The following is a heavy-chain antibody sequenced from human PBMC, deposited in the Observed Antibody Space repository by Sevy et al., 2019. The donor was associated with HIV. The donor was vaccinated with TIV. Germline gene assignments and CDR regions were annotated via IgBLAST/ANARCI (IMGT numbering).Heavy chain of an antibody. CDR3: AKGSSYFDN. CDR1: GFTFRSYG. D-gene: IGHD6-6*01. CDR2: IRYDGGNK. J-gene: IGHJ4*02. V-gene: IGHV3-30*02. Sequence: GGSLRLSCAASGFTFRSYGMQWVRQAPGKGLEWVSFIRYDGGNKDYADSVKGRFTISRDNSKNMLYLQMNSLRAEDTAVYYCAKGSSYFDNWGQGTLVTVSS.